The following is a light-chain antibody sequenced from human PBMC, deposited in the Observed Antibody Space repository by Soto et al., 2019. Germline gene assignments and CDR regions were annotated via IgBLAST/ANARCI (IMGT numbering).Light chain of an antibody. J-gene: IGKJ1*01. Sequence: DIQMTQSPSSLSASVGDRVTITCRASQSISRNLNWYQQKPGKAPNLLIFGSSTLQTGVPSRFTGSGSGTDFTLTISSLQPEDFATYYCQHSYDILWTFGQRTNVEIK. CDR1: QSISRN. V-gene: IGKV1-39*01. CDR2: GSS. CDR3: QHSYDILWT.